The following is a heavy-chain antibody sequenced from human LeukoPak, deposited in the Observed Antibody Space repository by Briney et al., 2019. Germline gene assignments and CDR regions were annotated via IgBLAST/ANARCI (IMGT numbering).Heavy chain of an antibody. CDR3: ANRYLFSYYFDY. J-gene: IGHJ4*02. Sequence: GGSLRLSCAASGFTFGSYAMSWVRQAPGKGLEWVSAISGSGGSTYYADSVKGRFTISRDNSKNTLYLQMNSLRAEDTAVYYCANRYLFSYYFDYWGQGTLVTVSS. V-gene: IGHV3-23*01. CDR1: GFTFGSYA. CDR2: ISGSGGST. D-gene: IGHD3-9*01.